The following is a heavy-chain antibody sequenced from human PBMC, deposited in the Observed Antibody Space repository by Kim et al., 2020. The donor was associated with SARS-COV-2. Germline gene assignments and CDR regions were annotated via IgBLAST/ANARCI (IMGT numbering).Heavy chain of an antibody. Sequence: ASVKVSCKASGYTFTDFYIHWVRQAPGQGLEWVGCIHPKNGDTDYAQNFQGRVTVTRDTSINTAYMEVTSLRSDDTAIYFCSRGFIDGSYYARDGWGQGTLVTVSS. CDR2: IHPKNGDT. V-gene: IGHV1-2*02. J-gene: IGHJ4*02. CDR1: GYTFTDFY. CDR3: SRGFIDGSYYARDG. D-gene: IGHD1-26*01.